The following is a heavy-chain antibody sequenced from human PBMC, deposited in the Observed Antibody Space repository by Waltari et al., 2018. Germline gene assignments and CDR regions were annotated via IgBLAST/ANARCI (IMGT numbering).Heavy chain of an antibody. CDR3: AKTGDFYSLEY. CDR2: FNPSSGDT. D-gene: IGHD3-3*01. CDR1: GYTLSGYY. V-gene: IGHV1-2*06. J-gene: IGHJ4*02. Sequence: QVQLVQSGAEVKRPGASVMVYCMAYGYTLSGYYINWVRQAPGQGLEWMGRFNPSSGDTDYAQKFQGRVTMTRDTSINTAYLELTSLTSDDTAVYYCAKTGDFYSLEYWGQGSLVTVSS.